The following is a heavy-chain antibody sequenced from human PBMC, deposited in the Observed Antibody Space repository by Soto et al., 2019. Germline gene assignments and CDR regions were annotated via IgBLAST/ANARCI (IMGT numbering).Heavy chain of an antibody. CDR1: GFTVSSNY. V-gene: IGHV3-53*01. CDR2: IYSGGST. CDR3: ARDRYYYDSRAPGDAFDI. J-gene: IGHJ3*02. Sequence: GGSLRLSCAASGFTVSSNYMSWVRQAPGKGLEWVSVIYSGGSTYYADSVKGRFTISRDNSKNTLYLQMNSLRAEDTAVYYCARDRYYYDSRAPGDAFDIWGQGTMATVSS. D-gene: IGHD3-22*01.